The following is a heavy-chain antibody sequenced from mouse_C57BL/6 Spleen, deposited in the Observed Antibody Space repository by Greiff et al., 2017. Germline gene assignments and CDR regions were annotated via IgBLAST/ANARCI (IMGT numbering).Heavy chain of an antibody. Sequence: EVKLVESGPGLVKPSQSLSLTCSVTGYSITSGSYWNWIRQSPGNKPEWMGYISYDGSNNYKPSLRNRISITRDTSKNQFFLKLHSVTTEDTATYYCARNYYGSFYAMDYWGQGTSVTVSS. V-gene: IGHV3-6*01. D-gene: IGHD1-1*01. CDR2: ISYDGSN. CDR3: ARNYYGSFYAMDY. J-gene: IGHJ4*01. CDR1: GYSITSGSY.